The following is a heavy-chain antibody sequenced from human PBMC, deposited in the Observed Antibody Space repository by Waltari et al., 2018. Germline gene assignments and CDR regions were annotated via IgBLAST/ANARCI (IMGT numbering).Heavy chain of an antibody. V-gene: IGHV4-39*01. D-gene: IGHD2-15*01. J-gene: IGHJ4*02. CDR2: MYYSGST. Sequence: QLQLQESGPGLVKASETLSLTCTVSGDSISSCSYYWGWVRQPPGKGLEWIGNMYYSGSTYYNPSLKSRVTISGDTSKSQFSLKLSSVTAADTSMYYCVRHARTTSGGKHFDHWGQGMLVTVSP. CDR1: GDSISSCSYY. CDR3: VRHARTTSGGKHFDH.